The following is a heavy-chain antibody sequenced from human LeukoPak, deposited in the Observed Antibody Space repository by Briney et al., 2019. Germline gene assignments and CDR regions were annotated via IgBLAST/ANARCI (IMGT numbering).Heavy chain of an antibody. Sequence: GGSLRLSCAASGFTFRDYYMSWIRQAPGKGLQWVARIAVTPDGPATDYATPVRGRFFISRDDSRNMVYLEMSSLSTDDTAVYYCVWSSTWNRRFYLDQWGQGTLVTVSS. CDR2: IAVTPDGPAT. V-gene: IGHV3-15*04. J-gene: IGHJ4*02. CDR3: VWSSTWNRRFYLDQ. CDR1: GFTFRDYY. D-gene: IGHD6-6*01.